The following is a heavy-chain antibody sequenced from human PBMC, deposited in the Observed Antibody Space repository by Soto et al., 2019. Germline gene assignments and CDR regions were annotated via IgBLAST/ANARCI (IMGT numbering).Heavy chain of an antibody. V-gene: IGHV4-59*01. CDR3: ARHVYELTLVRGVIFWFDP. D-gene: IGHD3-10*01. J-gene: IGHJ5*02. CDR1: GGSISSYY. Sequence: QVQLQESGPGLVKPSETLSLTCTVSGGSISSYYWSWIRQPPGKGLEWIGYSYYSGSTNYNPSLKRRVTISAATSKTQFCPKLRTATAANTDVYYCARHVYELTLVRGVIFWFDPWGQGTLVTLTS. CDR2: SYYSGST.